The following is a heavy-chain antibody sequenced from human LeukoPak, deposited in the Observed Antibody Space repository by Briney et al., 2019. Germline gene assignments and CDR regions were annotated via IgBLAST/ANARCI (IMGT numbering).Heavy chain of an antibody. CDR2: INPNSGGT. D-gene: IGHD3-16*02. CDR3: ARLHQDDVWGSYRYTGAFDI. V-gene: IGHV1-2*02. J-gene: IGHJ3*02. Sequence: ASVKVSCKASGYTFTDYYMHWVRPAPGQGLEWVGRINPNSGGTHYAQKFQGRVTMTRDTSLSPAYMELSRLGSYDTALYYGARLHQDDVWGSYRYTGAFDIWGQGTMVTVSS. CDR1: GYTFTDYY.